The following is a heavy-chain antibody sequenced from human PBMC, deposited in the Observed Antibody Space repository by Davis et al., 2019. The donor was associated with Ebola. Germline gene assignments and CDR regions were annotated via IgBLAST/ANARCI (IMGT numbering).Heavy chain of an antibody. CDR1: GGSINNYY. V-gene: IGHV4-59*01. J-gene: IGHJ5*02. CDR2: IYYTGST. D-gene: IGHD2-2*01. CDR3: ARGVYQLNH. Sequence: MPSETLSLTCTVSGGSINNYYWTWIRQPPGKGLECLGYIYYTGSTSYNPSLKSRITMSVDTPKNQFSLKLSSVTAADTAVYYCARGVYQLNHWGQGTLVTVSS.